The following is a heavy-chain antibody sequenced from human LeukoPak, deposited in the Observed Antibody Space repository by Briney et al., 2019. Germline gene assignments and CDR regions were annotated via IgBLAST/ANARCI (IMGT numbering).Heavy chain of an antibody. J-gene: IGHJ4*02. CDR3: ARDVPAANLFDY. D-gene: IGHD2-2*01. CDR1: GFNFSSYS. CDR2: ISSSSSYI. Sequence: PGGSLRLSCAASGFNFSSYSMNWVRQAPGKGLEWVSSISSSSSYIYYADSVKGRFTISRDNAKNSLYLQMNSLRAEDTAVYYCARDVPAANLFDYWGQGTLVTVSS. V-gene: IGHV3-21*01.